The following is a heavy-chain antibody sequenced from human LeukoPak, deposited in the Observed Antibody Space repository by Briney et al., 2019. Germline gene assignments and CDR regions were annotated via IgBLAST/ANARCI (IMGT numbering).Heavy chain of an antibody. D-gene: IGHD3-3*01. CDR3: ARDQDFWSGYYYYGMDV. CDR2: ISAYNGNT. J-gene: IGHJ6*02. Sequence: EASVKDSCKASGYTFTSYGISWVRQAPGQGLEWMGWISAYNGNTNYAQKLQGRVTMTTDTSTSTAYMELRSLRSDDTAVYYCARDQDFWSGYYYYGMDVWGQGTTVTVSS. CDR1: GYTFTSYG. V-gene: IGHV1-18*01.